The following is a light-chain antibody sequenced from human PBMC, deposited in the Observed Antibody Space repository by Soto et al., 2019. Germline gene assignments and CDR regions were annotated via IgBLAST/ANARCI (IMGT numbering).Light chain of an antibody. CDR3: SSYTTSSTYV. CDR1: SSDVGGYNY. V-gene: IGLV2-14*03. J-gene: IGLJ1*01. CDR2: DVS. Sequence: QSVLTQPASVSGSPGQSITISCTGTSSDVGGYNYVSWYQHHPGKAPKLMISDVSNRPSGVSNRFSGSKSGNTASLTISGLQTEDEADYYCSSYTTSSTYVFGTGTKLTVL.